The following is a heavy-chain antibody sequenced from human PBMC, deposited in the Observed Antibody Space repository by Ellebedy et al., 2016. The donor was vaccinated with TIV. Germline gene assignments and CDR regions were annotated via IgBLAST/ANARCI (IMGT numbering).Heavy chain of an antibody. CDR2: IINTGGTT. J-gene: IGHJ5*02. V-gene: IGHV3-23*01. D-gene: IGHD6-13*01. CDR3: VTSYSSNWYDH. Sequence: PGGSLRLSCAASGFTFTSFSMTCVRQAPGKGLEWVSSIINTGGTTYYADSVKGRFIISRDNSKNTLYFQMSSLRGDDTAVYYCVTSYSSNWYDHWGQGTLVTVSS. CDR1: GFTFTSFS.